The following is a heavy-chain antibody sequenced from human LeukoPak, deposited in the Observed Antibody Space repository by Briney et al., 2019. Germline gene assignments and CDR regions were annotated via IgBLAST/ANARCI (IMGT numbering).Heavy chain of an antibody. CDR2: IIPIFGTA. CDR1: GGTFSSYA. Sequence: SVTVSCKASGGTFSSYAISWVRQAPGQGLEWMGGIIPIFGTANYAQKFQGRVTITADESTSTAYMELSSLRSEDTAVYYCARVDCSSTSCYDGLGHYYYYGMDVWGQGTTVTVS. D-gene: IGHD2-2*01. J-gene: IGHJ6*02. CDR3: ARVDCSSTSCYDGLGHYYYYGMDV. V-gene: IGHV1-69*01.